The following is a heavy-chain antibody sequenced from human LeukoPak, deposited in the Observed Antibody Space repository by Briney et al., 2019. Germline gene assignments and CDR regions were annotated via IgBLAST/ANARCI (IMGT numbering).Heavy chain of an antibody. Sequence: GGSLRLSCAASGFTFSSYAMSWVRQAPGKGLERVSAISGSGGSTYYADSVKGRFTISRDNSKNTLYLQMNSLRAEDTAVYYCAKDLVSDYLYYYGMDVWGQGTTVTVSS. D-gene: IGHD4-17*01. V-gene: IGHV3-23*01. CDR3: AKDLVSDYLYYYGMDV. CDR2: ISGSGGST. J-gene: IGHJ6*02. CDR1: GFTFSSYA.